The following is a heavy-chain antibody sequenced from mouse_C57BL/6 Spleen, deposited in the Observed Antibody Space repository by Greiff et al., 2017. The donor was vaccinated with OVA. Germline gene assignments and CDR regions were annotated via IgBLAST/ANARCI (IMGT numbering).Heavy chain of an antibody. Sequence: EVQRVESGPELVKPGASVKIPCKASGYTFTDYNMDWVKQSHGKSLEWIGDINPNNGGTIYNQKFKGKATLTVDKSSSTAYMELRSLTSEDTAVYYCAREDGYYSMDYWGQGTSVTVSS. V-gene: IGHV1-18*01. CDR2: INPNNGGT. CDR1: GYTFTDYN. CDR3: AREDGYYSMDY. D-gene: IGHD2-3*01. J-gene: IGHJ4*01.